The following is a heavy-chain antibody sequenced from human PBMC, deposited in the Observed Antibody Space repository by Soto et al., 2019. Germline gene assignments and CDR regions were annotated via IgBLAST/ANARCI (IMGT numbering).Heavy chain of an antibody. CDR1: GFAFSTFA. CDR3: ARDQLRPGILYSLGVLLPEYGL. CDR2: ISVSGNNA. J-gene: IGHJ4*02. Sequence: GGSLRLSCAASGFAFSTFAMTWVRQAPGKGLEWVAAISVSGNNAYYADSVKGRFTTSRDNSQNSVFLQMSSLRADDTAVYYCARDQLRPGILYSLGVLLPEYGLWGQGTLVTVSS. V-gene: IGHV3-23*01. D-gene: IGHD3-22*01.